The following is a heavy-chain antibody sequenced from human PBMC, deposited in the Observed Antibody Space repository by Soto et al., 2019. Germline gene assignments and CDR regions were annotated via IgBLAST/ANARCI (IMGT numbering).Heavy chain of an antibody. CDR3: ARDGGSYYGWYFDL. J-gene: IGHJ2*01. CDR1: GGSISSSSYY. D-gene: IGHD1-26*01. V-gene: IGHV4-39*02. Sequence: QLQLQESGPGLVKPSETLSLTCTVSGGSISSSSYYWGWIRQPPGKGLEWIGSIYYSGSTYYNPSLKSRVTISLDTSKNQFSLKLSSVTAADTAVYYCARDGGSYYGWYFDLWGRGTLVTVSS. CDR2: IYYSGST.